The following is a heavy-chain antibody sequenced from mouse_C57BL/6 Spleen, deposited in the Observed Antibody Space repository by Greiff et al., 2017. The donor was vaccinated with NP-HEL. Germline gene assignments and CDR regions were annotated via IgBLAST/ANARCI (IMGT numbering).Heavy chain of an antibody. V-gene: IGHV1-39*01. D-gene: IGHD2-3*01. CDR3: ARSDGYSRAYAMDY. CDR2: INPNYGTT. Sequence: EVQLQESGPELVKPGASVKISCKASGYSFTDYNMNWVKQSNGKSLEWIGVINPNYGTTSYNQKFKGKATLTVDQSSSTAYMQLNSLTSEDSAVYYCARSDGYSRAYAMDYWGQGTSVTVSS. J-gene: IGHJ4*01. CDR1: GYSFTDYN.